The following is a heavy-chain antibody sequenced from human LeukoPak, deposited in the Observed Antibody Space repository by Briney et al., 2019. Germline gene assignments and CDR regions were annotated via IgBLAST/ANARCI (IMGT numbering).Heavy chain of an antibody. V-gene: IGHV4-38-2*02. CDR3: ARRMTVSATNWFDP. Sequence: SETLSLTCSVSSYSINNGYLWAWIRQPLGKGLEWIGSVYRSGSAYYNPSLNSRVTISVDTSKNQFSLRLSSVTAADTAIYYCARRMTVSATNWFDPWGQGTLVTVSS. J-gene: IGHJ5*02. D-gene: IGHD5/OR15-5a*01. CDR1: SYSINNGYL. CDR2: VYRSGSA.